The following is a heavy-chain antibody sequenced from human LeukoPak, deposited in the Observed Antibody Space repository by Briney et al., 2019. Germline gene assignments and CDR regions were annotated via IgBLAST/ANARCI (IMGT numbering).Heavy chain of an antibody. V-gene: IGHV4-34*01. CDR2: INYSGTT. CDR3: ARKGGAYAFDI. D-gene: IGHD3-16*01. Sequence: PSETLSLTCGDSGGSFSGYYWSWIRQSPGKGLEWIGEINYSGTTNYNPSLSSRVTMSLDTSKNQFSLKLSSVTAADTAVYYCARKGGAYAFDIWGQGTMVTVSS. J-gene: IGHJ3*02. CDR1: GGSFSGYY.